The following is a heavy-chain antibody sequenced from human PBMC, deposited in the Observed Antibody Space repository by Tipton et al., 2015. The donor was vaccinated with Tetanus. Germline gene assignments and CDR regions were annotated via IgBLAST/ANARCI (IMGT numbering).Heavy chain of an antibody. V-gene: IGHV1-46*01. CDR3: ARALVVATIRAHYNWFDP. CDR1: GYTFTSYY. Sequence: QLVQSGAEVKKPGASVKVSCKASGYTFTSYYMHWVRQAPGQGLEWMGIINPSGGSTSYAQKFQGRVTMTRDTSTSTAYMELSSLRSEVTAEYYGARALVVATIRAHYNWFDPWGQGTLVTVSS. CDR2: INPSGGST. J-gene: IGHJ5*02. D-gene: IGHD5-12*01.